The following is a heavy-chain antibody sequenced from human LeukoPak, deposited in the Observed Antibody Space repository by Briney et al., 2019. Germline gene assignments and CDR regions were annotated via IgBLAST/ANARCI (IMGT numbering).Heavy chain of an antibody. CDR1: GYTFNSHG. J-gene: IGHJ2*01. V-gene: IGHV1-18*01. CDR2: ISVYNGNT. Sequence: ASVKVSCKASGYTFNSHGISWVRQAPGQGLEWMGWISVYNGNTNYAQNLQGRVTMTTDTSTSTAYMELRSLRSDDTAVYYCARGLGVVTAQSEQPKPRYFDLWGRGTQVTVSS. CDR3: ARGLGVVTAQSEQPKPRYFDL. D-gene: IGHD2-21*02.